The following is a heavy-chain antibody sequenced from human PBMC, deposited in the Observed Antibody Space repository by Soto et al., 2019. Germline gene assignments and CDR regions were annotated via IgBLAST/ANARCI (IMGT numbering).Heavy chain of an antibody. CDR3: ARVSTAMVYFDY. D-gene: IGHD5-18*01. CDR2: IWYDGSNK. J-gene: IGHJ4*02. Sequence: QVQLVESGGGVVQPGRSLRLSCAASGFTFSTNGMHWVRQAPGKGLEWVAVIWYDGSNKYYADSVKGRFTISRYNSKNTLYLQMNSLRAEDTAVYYCARVSTAMVYFDYWGQGTLVTVSS. CDR1: GFTFSTNG. V-gene: IGHV3-33*01.